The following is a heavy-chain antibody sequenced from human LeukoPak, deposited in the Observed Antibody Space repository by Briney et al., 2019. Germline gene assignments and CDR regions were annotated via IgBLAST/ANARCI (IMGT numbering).Heavy chain of an antibody. D-gene: IGHD5-18*01. V-gene: IGHV3-21*06. CDR2: ITSNIYT. CDR3: ARERDTSMVALDS. CDR1: GFTFSSYS. Sequence: PGWSLRLSCAASGFTFSSYSLNWVRQAPGKGLEWVSCITSNIYTYYADSVRGRFTISRDNSQNSVYLVMNSLRAEDTAVYYCARERDTSMVALDSWGQGTLVTVSS. J-gene: IGHJ4*02.